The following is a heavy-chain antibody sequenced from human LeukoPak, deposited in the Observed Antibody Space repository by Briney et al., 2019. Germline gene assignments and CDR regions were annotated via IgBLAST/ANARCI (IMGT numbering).Heavy chain of an antibody. D-gene: IGHD4-17*01. CDR1: GYTFTRNY. Sequence: ASVTVSCKASGYTFTRNYMHWVRQAPGQGLEWMGIINTRGGSTTYAQNLKGRLTITRDTYTSTVYMELSSLRFEDTAVYYCAREDADYTFSFDFWGQGTLVTVSS. CDR3: AREDADYTFSFDF. CDR2: INTRGGST. V-gene: IGHV1-46*04. J-gene: IGHJ4*02.